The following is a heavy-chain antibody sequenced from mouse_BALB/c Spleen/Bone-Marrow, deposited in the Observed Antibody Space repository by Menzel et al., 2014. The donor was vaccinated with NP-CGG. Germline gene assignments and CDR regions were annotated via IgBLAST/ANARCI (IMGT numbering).Heavy chain of an antibody. J-gene: IGHJ3*01. V-gene: IGHV14-3*02. CDR3: ARNGNYGAWFAY. Sequence: DVQLQQSGAELVKPGASVKLSCTASGFNIKDTYMHWVKQRPEQGLEWIGRIDPANGNTKYDPKFQGKATITADTSSNTANLQLSSLTSEDTAVYYCARNGNYGAWFAYWGQGTLVTVSA. CDR2: IDPANGNT. CDR1: GFNIKDTY. D-gene: IGHD2-1*01.